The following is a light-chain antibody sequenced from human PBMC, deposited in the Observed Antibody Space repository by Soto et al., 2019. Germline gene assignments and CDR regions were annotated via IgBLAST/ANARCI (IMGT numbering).Light chain of an antibody. CDR2: DDN. V-gene: IGLV1-51*01. CDR3: ATWDTSLSAHVV. Sequence: QSVLTQRPSVSAAPGQKVTISCSGSSSNIGSHYVSWYQQLPGTAPKLLIYDDNKRPSGIPDRFSGSKSGTSATLGITGLQTGDEADYYCATWDTSLSAHVVFGGGTKVTVL. J-gene: IGLJ2*01. CDR1: SSNIGSHY.